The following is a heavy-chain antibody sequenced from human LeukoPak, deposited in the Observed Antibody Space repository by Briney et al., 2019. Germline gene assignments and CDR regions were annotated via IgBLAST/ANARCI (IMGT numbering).Heavy chain of an antibody. J-gene: IGHJ4*02. CDR3: ARGRGSSSWYYFDY. CDR2: INHSGST. V-gene: IGHV4-34*01. CDR1: GGSFSGYY. Sequence: SETLSLTCAVYGGSFSGYYWSWIRQPPGKGLEWIGEINHSGSTNYNPSLKSRVTISVDTSNNQFSLKLSSVTAADTAVYYCARGRGSSSWYYFDYWGQGTLVTVSS. D-gene: IGHD6-13*01.